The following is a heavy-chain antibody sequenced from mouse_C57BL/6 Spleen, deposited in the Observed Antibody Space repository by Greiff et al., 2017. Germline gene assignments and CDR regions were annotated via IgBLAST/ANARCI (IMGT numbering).Heavy chain of an antibody. CDR2: ISSGGDYI. J-gene: IGHJ4*01. CDR3: TRSLGRGSAGDY. CDR1: GFTFSSYA. V-gene: IGHV5-9-1*02. D-gene: IGHD3-1*01. Sequence: EVHLVESGEGLVKPGGSLKLSCAASGFTFSSYAMSWVRQTPEKRLEWVAYISSGGDYIYYADTVKGRFTISRDNARNTLYLQMSSLKSEDTAMXYCTRSLGRGSAGDYWGQGTSVTVSS.